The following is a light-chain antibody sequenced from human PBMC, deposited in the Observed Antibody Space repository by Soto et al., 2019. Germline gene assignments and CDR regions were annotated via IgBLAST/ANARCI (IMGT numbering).Light chain of an antibody. J-gene: IGKJ1*01. V-gene: IGKV3-15*01. CDR3: QQNNKWLWT. CDR1: QSVNAN. CDR2: GAS. Sequence: EVVMTQSPATLSVSPGERATLSCRASQSVNANFAWYQQKPGQAPRLLIHGASNRATGIPARFSGSGFGTEFLHSISSQQSEDFAVYDCQQNNKWLWTVDQGIKV.